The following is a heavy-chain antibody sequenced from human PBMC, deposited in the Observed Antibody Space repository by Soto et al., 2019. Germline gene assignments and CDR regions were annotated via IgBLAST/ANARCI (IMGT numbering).Heavy chain of an antibody. CDR2: ISGSGGSK. D-gene: IGHD2-2*01. J-gene: IGHJ6*02. V-gene: IGHV3-23*01. CDR3: GKGVRDMVVVPAAIRYYHGKDL. CDR1: GFTFSSYA. Sequence: EVQLLESGGGLVQPGGSLRLSCAASGFTFSSYAMSWVRQAPGKGLEWVSAISGSGGSKYYADSVKGRFTISRDNSKNPLSLIKKSLRAEDEDVYYCGKGVRDMVVVPAAIRYYHGKDLWGQGTTVTVSS.